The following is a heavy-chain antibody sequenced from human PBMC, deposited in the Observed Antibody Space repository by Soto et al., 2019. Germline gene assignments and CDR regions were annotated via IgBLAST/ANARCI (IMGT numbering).Heavy chain of an antibody. CDR3: ASCITMIVHDAFDI. CDR2: IYSGGST. CDR1: GFTVSSNY. Sequence: GGSLRLSCAASGFTVSSNYMSWVRQAPGKGLEWVSVIYSGGSTYYADSVKGRFTISRDNSKNTLYLQMNSLRAEDTAVYYCASCITMIVHDAFDIWGQGTMVTVSS. J-gene: IGHJ3*02. V-gene: IGHV3-53*01. D-gene: IGHD3-22*01.